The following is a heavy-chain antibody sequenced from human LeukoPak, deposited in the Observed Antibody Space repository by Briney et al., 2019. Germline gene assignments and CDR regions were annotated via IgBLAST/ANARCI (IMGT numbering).Heavy chain of an antibody. CDR1: GGSFSGYY. Sequence: SETLSLTCAVYGGSFSGYYWSWIRQPPGKGLEWIGEINHSGSTNYNPSLKSRVTISVDTSKNQFSLKLRSVTAADTAVYYCARGPPRPYCSSTSCSPRTFDYWGQGTLVTVSS. V-gene: IGHV4-34*01. D-gene: IGHD2-2*01. CDR3: ARGPPRPYCSSTSCSPRTFDY. J-gene: IGHJ4*02. CDR2: INHSGST.